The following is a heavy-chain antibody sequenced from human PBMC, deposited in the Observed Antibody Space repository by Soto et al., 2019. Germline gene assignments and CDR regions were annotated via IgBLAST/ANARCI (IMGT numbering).Heavy chain of an antibody. CDR2: IYHSGST. J-gene: IGHJ1*01. Sequence: SETLALSCSFSVYSIISSKWVSCVRQSPGRGLEWIGDIYHSGSTNYNPSLKSRLTMSVYKSKNEFSMNLVSGTAADTAIYFCARDKSTMEGYNQCEAWGPGTLVTVSS. CDR1: VYSIISSKW. D-gene: IGHD5-12*01. V-gene: IGHV4-4*02. CDR3: ARDKSTMEGYNQCEA.